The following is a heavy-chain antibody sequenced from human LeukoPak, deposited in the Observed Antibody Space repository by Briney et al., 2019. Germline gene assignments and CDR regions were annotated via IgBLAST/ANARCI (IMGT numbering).Heavy chain of an antibody. CDR3: AREFDYYGSGSHYGMDV. D-gene: IGHD3-10*01. CDR2: ISAYNGNT. J-gene: IGHJ6*02. CDR1: GYTFTSYG. V-gene: IGHV1-18*01. Sequence: ASVKVSCKASGYTFTSYGISWVRQAPGQGLEWMGWISAYNGNTNYAQKLQGRVTMTTDTSTSTAHMELRSLRSDDTAVYYCAREFDYYGSGSHYGMDVWGQGTTVTVSS.